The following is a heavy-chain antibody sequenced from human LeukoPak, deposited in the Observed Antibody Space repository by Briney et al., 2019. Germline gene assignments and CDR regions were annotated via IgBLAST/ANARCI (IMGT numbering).Heavy chain of an antibody. J-gene: IGHJ4*02. CDR2: ISAYNGNT. Sequence: ASVKVSCKASGYTFTSYGISWVRQAPGQGLEWMGWISAYNGNTNYAQKLQGRVTMTTDTSTSTAYMELRSLRSDDTAVYYCARDPRREWELQTYYFDYWGQGTLVTVSS. D-gene: IGHD1-26*01. CDR1: GYTFTSYG. V-gene: IGHV1-18*01. CDR3: ARDPRREWELQTYYFDY.